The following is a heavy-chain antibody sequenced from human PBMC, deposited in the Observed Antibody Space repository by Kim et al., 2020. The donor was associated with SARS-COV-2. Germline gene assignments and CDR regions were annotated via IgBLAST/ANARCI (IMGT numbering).Heavy chain of an antibody. J-gene: IGHJ6*02. D-gene: IGHD3-22*01. CDR2: ISSSSSYI. CDR3: ARDKYYYDSSGYYFYYGMDV. Sequence: GGSLRLSCAASGFTFSSYSMNWVRQAPGKGLEWVSSISSSSSYIYYADSVKGRFTISRDNAKNSLYLQMNSLRAEDTAVYYCARDKYYYDSSGYYFYYGMDVWGQGTTVTVPS. V-gene: IGHV3-21*01. CDR1: GFTFSSYS.